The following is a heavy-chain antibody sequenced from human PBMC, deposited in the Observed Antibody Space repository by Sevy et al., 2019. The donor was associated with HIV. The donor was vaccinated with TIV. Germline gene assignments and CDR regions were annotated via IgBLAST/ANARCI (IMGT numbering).Heavy chain of an antibody. CDR2: ISNDGSNK. CDR1: GFTFSSYG. J-gene: IGHJ6*02. D-gene: IGHD4-17*01. V-gene: IGHV3-30*18. Sequence: GGSLRLSCAASGFTFSSYGMHWVRQAPGKGLEWVAVISNDGSNKYYADSVKGRFTISRDNSKNKLYLQMNSLRAEDTAVYYCAKDAGDYGDYAYGMDVWGQGTTVTVSS. CDR3: AKDAGDYGDYAYGMDV.